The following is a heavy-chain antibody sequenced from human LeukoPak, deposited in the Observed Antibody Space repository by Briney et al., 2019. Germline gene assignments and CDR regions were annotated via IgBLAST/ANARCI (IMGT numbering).Heavy chain of an antibody. J-gene: IGHJ5*02. V-gene: IGHV4-61*02. CDR1: GGSISSGSYY. CDR2: IYTSGST. D-gene: IGHD3-10*01. Sequence: PSETLSLTCTVSGGSISSGSYYRSWIRQPVGKGLEWIGRIYTSGSTNYNPSLKSRVTMSVDTSKNQFSLKLSSVIAADTAVYYCAAYGSGSYKAWGQGTLVTVSS. CDR3: AAYGSGSYKA.